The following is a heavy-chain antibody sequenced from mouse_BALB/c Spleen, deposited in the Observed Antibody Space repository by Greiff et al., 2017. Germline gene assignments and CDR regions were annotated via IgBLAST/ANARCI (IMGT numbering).Heavy chain of an antibody. CDR2: IYPGSGNT. V-gene: IGHV1-84*02. CDR1: GFNIKDTY. CDR3: ARSRGYDAMDY. Sequence: QVQLQQSGAELVKPGASVKLSCTASGFNIKDTYMHWVKQKPGQGLEWIGWIYPGSGNTKYNEKFKGKATLTVDTSSSTAYMQLSSLTSEDTAVYFCARSRGYDAMDYWGQGTSVTVSS. J-gene: IGHJ4*01.